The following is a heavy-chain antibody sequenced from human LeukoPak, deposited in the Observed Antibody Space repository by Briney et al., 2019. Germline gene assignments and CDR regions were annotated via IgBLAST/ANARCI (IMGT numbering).Heavy chain of an antibody. J-gene: IGHJ4*02. CDR1: GFTFSNAW. D-gene: IGHD3-10*01. CDR3: AKAHERYREVSSFDS. V-gene: IGHV3-23*01. CDR2: INRGGGGT. Sequence: PGGSLRLSCGACGFTFSNAWMSGLRQAPGKGLEWVSAINRGGGGTYYADFVKGRFTISRDKFENKLYLQMNSLREPDTATYYCAKAHERYREVSSFDSWGQGTQVTVSS.